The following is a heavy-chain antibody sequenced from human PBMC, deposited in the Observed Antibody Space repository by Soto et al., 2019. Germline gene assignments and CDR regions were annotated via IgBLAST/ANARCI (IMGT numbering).Heavy chain of an antibody. CDR3: VRDMRPVPWYGGISSAFDM. J-gene: IGHJ3*02. CDR1: GFTFSRHW. D-gene: IGHD3-10*01. Sequence: GGSLRLSCAASGFTFSRHWIHWARQAPGQGLVWVSRTKTDGTTSFADSVRGRFTISRDNAENTLYLQMNSLRAEDTAVYYCVRDMRPVPWYGGISSAFDMWGQGTMVNVSS. CDR2: TKTDGTT. V-gene: IGHV3-74*01.